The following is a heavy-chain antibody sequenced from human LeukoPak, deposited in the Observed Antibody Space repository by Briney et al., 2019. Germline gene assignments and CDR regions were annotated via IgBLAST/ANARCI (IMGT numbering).Heavy chain of an antibody. Sequence: PSETLSLTCTVSGGSISSSSYHWGWIRQPPGKGLEWIGSIYYSGSTYYNPSLKSRVTISVDTSKNRFSLKLSSVTAADAAVYYCARRGDYYDSSGYYPWYFDYWGQGTLVTVSS. CDR3: ARRGDYYDSSGYYPWYFDY. CDR2: IYYSGST. D-gene: IGHD3-22*01. J-gene: IGHJ4*02. CDR1: GGSISSSSYH. V-gene: IGHV4-39*07.